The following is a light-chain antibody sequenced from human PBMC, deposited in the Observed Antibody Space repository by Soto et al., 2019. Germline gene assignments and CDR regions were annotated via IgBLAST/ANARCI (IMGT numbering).Light chain of an antibody. CDR1: QSVSSSY. Sequence: EIVLTQSPGTLPLSPGERATLSCRASQSVSSSYLDWYQQKPGQAPRLLIYGASSRATGIPDRFSGSGSGTDFTLTISRLEPEDFAVYYCQQYGSSVTFGQGTKLEIK. V-gene: IGKV3-20*01. CDR2: GAS. J-gene: IGKJ2*01. CDR3: QQYGSSVT.